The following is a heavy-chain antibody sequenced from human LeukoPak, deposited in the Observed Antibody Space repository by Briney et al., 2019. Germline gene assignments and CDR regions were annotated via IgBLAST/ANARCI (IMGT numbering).Heavy chain of an antibody. J-gene: IGHJ1*01. CDR1: GFTFSDYY. V-gene: IGHV3-11*01. D-gene: IGHD6-13*01. Sequence: GGSLRLSCAASGFTFSDYYTSWIRQAPGKGMEWDSYISSSGSTIYYADSVKGRFTISRDNAKNSLYLQMNSLRAEDTAVYYCATRARVAAAGAEYFQHWGQGTLVTVSS. CDR3: ATRARVAAAGAEYFQH. CDR2: ISSSGSTI.